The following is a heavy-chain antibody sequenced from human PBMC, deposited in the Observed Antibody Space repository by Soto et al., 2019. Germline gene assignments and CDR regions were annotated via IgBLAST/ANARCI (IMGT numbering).Heavy chain of an antibody. V-gene: IGHV1-69*01. CDR3: ARARASTIFGVVMLSYFDY. Sequence: QVQLVQSGAEVKKPESSVKVSCKASGGTFSSYAISWVRQAPGQGLEWMGGIIPIFGTANYAQKFQGRVTITADESTSTAYMELSSLRSEDTAVYYCARARASTIFGVVMLSYFDYWGQGTLVTVSS. J-gene: IGHJ4*02. D-gene: IGHD3-3*01. CDR2: IIPIFGTA. CDR1: GGTFSSYA.